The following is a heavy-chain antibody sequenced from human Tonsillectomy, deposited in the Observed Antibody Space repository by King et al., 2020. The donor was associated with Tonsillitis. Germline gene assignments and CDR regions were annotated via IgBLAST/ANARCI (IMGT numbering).Heavy chain of an antibody. CDR3: AKDWFVVLPASPMDV. CDR1: GFTFSSYG. Sequence: VQLVESGGGVVQPGRSLRLSCAASGFTFSSYGMHWVRQAPGKGLEWVAVISYDGSNKYFADSVKGRFTISRDNSKNTLYLQMNSLRAEDTAVYYCAKDWFVVLPASPMDVWGKGTTVTVSS. J-gene: IGHJ6*03. D-gene: IGHD2-2*01. CDR2: ISYDGSNK. V-gene: IGHV3-30*18.